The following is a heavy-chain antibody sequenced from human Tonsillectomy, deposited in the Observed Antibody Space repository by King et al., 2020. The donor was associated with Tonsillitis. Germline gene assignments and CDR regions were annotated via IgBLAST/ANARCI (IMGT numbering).Heavy chain of an antibody. CDR1: GGTFNNYG. CDR2: IIPIFGAT. D-gene: IGHD2-15*01. CDR3: ARRGIINYGMDV. V-gene: IGHV1-69*01. J-gene: IGHJ6*02. Sequence: QLVQSGAEVKKPGSSLKVSCKASGGTFNNYGISWVRQAPGQGLEWMGGIIPIFGATNYAQKFQGGVTITADESTRTAYMELSSLRSDDTAVYYCARRGIINYGMDVWGQGTTVIVSS.